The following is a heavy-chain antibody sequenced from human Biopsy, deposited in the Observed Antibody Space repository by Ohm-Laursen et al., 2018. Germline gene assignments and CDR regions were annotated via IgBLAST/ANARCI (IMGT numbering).Heavy chain of an antibody. CDR3: ASAGYNPDWNFDL. D-gene: IGHD5-24*01. CDR2: IYFTGRT. J-gene: IGHJ2*01. Sequence: SETLSLTCTVSDGPIDSYYWSWIRQPPGKALEWIGYIYFTGRTSYNPSLKSRVTMSVNTSKKQFSLRLSSVTAADTAVYYCASAGYNPDWNFDLWGRGTRVTVSS. CDR1: DGPIDSYY. V-gene: IGHV4-59*12.